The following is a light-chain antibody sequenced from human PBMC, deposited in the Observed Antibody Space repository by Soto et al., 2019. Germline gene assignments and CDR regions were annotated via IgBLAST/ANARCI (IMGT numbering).Light chain of an antibody. CDR2: GNT. J-gene: IGLJ2*01. CDR1: ISNIGAGYD. V-gene: IGLV1-40*01. CDR3: QSYDSSLSGSL. Sequence: QSVLTQPPSVSGAPGQTVTIPCTGSISNIGAGYDVHWYQQLPGTAPKLLVYGNTNRPSGVPDRFSGSKSGTSASLAITGLQAEDEADYYCQSYDSSLSGSLFGGGTKLTVL.